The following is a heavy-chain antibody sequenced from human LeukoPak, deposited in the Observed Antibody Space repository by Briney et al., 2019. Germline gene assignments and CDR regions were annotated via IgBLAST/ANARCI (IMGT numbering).Heavy chain of an antibody. CDR3: ARDRSLLWFGEHDY. D-gene: IGHD3-10*01. CDR1: GGTFSSYA. J-gene: IGHJ4*02. V-gene: IGHV1-69*01. CDR2: IIPIFGTA. Sequence: ASVKVSCKASGGTFSSYAISWVRQAPGQGLEWMGGIIPIFGTANYAQKFQGRVTITADESTSTAYMELSSLRSEDTAVYHCARDRSLLWFGEHDYWGQGTLVTVSS.